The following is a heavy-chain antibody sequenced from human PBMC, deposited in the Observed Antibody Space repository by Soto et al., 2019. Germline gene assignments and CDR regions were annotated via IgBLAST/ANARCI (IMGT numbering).Heavy chain of an antibody. J-gene: IGHJ3*02. D-gene: IGHD3-22*01. V-gene: IGHV4-31*03. CDR1: GGSVSSGGYY. CDR3: ATGGVVVPADAFDI. Sequence: QVQLQESGPGLVKPSQTLSLTCTVSGGSVSSGGYYWSWIRQHPGKGLEWIGYIYYSGSTYYNPSLKRRVTKSVDTSKNQFTLKLSSVTAADTAVYYCATGGVVVPADAFDIWGQGTMVTVSS. CDR2: IYYSGST.